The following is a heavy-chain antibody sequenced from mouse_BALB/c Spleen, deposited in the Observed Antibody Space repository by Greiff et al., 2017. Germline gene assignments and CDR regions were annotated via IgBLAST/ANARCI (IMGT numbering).Heavy chain of an antibody. V-gene: IGHV1-28*01. J-gene: IGHJ3*01. Sequence: EVQLQQSGPELMKPGASVKISCKASGYSFTSYYMHWVKQSHGKSLEWIGYIDPFNGGTSYNQKFKGKATLTVDKSSSTAYMHLSSLTSEDSAVYYCARSTTAEFAYWGQGTLVTVSA. CDR2: IDPFNGGT. D-gene: IGHD1-2*01. CDR1: GYSFTSYY. CDR3: ARSTTAEFAY.